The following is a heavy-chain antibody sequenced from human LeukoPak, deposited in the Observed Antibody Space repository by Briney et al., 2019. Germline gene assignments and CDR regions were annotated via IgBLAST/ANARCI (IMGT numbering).Heavy chain of an antibody. CDR3: ARGHYDSSGYYFVDY. CDR2: IYYSGST. Sequence: PSETLSLTCTVSGGSISSSSYYWGWIRQPPGKGLEWIGSIYYSGSTYYNPSLKSRVTISVDRSKNQFSLKLSSVTAADTAVYYCARGHYDSSGYYFVDYWGQGTLVTVSS. V-gene: IGHV4-39*07. J-gene: IGHJ4*02. CDR1: GGSISSSSYY. D-gene: IGHD3-22*01.